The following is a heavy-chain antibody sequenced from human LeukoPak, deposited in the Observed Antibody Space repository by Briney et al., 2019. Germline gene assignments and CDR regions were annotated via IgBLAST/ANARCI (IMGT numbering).Heavy chain of an antibody. J-gene: IGHJ5*02. CDR2: IWHDGSHK. CDR3: AREIFGSGSYPDL. V-gene: IGHV3-33*01. Sequence: AGGSLSLSCEPPGLSFDTYAMHWVRQAPAQGLKWVALIWHDGSHKFYSNSVRGQFTISRDNSKNTVYLQMNNLRPDDTAVYYCAREIFGSGSYPDLWGQGTLVTVSS. CDR1: GLSFDTYA. D-gene: IGHD3-10*01.